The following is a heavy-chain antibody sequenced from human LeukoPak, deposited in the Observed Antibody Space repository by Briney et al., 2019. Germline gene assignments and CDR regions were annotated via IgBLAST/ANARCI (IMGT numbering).Heavy chain of an antibody. J-gene: IGHJ6*02. CDR2: IYYSGST. V-gene: IGHV4-39*01. CDR3: ARLRWSGYYYDHYYYGMDV. CDR1: GGSLSSSSYY. Sequence: SETLSLTCTVSGGSLSSSSYYWGWLRQPPGTGLEWFGSIYYSGSTYYIPSLKSRVTISVDTSKNQFSLKLSSVTAADTAVYYCARLRWSGYYYDHYYYGMDVWGQGTTVTVSS. D-gene: IGHD3-3*01.